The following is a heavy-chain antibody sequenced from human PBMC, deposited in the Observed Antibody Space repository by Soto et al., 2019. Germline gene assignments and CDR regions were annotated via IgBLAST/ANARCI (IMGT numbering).Heavy chain of an antibody. CDR3: ARPSMIAHLGDY. J-gene: IGHJ4*02. CDR1: GGSISSSSYY. CDR2: IYYSGST. D-gene: IGHD3-22*01. V-gene: IGHV4-39*01. Sequence: QLQLQESGPGLVKPSETLSLTCTVSGGSISSSSYYWGWIRQPPGKGLEWIGSIYYSGSTYYNPSLKSRVTISVDTSKNQFSLKLSSVTAADTAVYYCARPSMIAHLGDYWGQGTLVTVSS.